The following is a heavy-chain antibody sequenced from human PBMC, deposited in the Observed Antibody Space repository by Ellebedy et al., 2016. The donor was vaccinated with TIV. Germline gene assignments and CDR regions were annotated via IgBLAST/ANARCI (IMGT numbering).Heavy chain of an antibody. J-gene: IGHJ4*02. V-gene: IGHV3-30*18. CDR1: GFTFSGHA. D-gene: IGHD1-26*01. CDR2: ISFDGSEK. Sequence: GESLKISXAASGFTFSGHAMHWVHQAPGKGLEWVALISFDGSEKYYVESVKGRFTISRDRSKNTLYLQLNSLRAEDTAVYYCAKSKTTYIVGADPFESWGQGTLVTVSS. CDR3: AKSKTTYIVGADPFES.